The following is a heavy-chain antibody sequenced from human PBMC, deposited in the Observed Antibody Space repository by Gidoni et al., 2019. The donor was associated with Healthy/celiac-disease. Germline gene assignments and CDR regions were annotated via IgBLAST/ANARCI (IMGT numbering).Heavy chain of an antibody. J-gene: IGHJ6*04. CDR1: GYSFTSYW. CDR3: ARLGSALLTPMDV. D-gene: IGHD3-10*01. CDR2: IEPGDSDT. V-gene: IGHV5-51*01. Sequence: EVQLVQFGAEVKKPGVSLKLPCKGSGYSFTSYWIGWVRQMPGKGLEWMGIIEPGDSDTRYSPSFQGQVTISADKSISTAYLQWSSLKASDTAMYYCARLGSALLTPMDVWGKGTTVTVSS.